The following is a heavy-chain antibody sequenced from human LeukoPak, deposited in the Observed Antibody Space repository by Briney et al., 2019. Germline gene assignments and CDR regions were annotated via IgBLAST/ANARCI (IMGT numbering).Heavy chain of an antibody. D-gene: IGHD6-19*01. V-gene: IGHV4-4*07. CDR2: IYTSGST. CDR3: ARFGSGWWYNDY. Sequence: SETLSLTCTVSRGSISYFYWSWIRQPAGKGLEWIGHIYTSGSTKNNPSLKSRVTMSVDTSKNQFSLKLSSVTAADTAVYYCARFGSGWWYNDYWGQGTLVTVSS. CDR1: RGSISYFY. J-gene: IGHJ4*02.